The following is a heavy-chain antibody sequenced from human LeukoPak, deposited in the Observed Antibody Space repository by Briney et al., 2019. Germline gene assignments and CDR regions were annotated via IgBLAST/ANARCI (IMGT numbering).Heavy chain of an antibody. J-gene: IGHJ4*02. D-gene: IGHD5-18*01. CDR2: INWNGGST. Sequence: PGGSLRLSCAASGFTFDGYGVCWVRQAPGKGLEWVSGINWNGGSTGYVDSVKGRFTIYRDNAKNLLYLQMNSLRVEDTALYYCARDVYRYSYDYWGQGTLVTVSS. V-gene: IGHV3-20*04. CDR1: GFTFDGYG. CDR3: ARDVYRYSYDY.